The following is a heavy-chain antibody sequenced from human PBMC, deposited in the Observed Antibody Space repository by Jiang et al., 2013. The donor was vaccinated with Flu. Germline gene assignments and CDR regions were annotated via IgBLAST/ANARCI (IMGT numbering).Heavy chain of an antibody. V-gene: IGHV2-70*04. D-gene: IGHD4-17*01. CDR1: GFSLSTSGMR. Sequence: KPTQTLTLTCTFSGFSLSTSGMRVSWIRQPPGKALEWLARIDWDDDKFYSTSLKTRLTISKDTSKNQVVLTMTNMDPVDTATYYCARGTVTHYYFDYWGQGTLVTVSS. CDR3: ARGTVTHYYFDY. CDR2: IDWDDDK. J-gene: IGHJ4*02.